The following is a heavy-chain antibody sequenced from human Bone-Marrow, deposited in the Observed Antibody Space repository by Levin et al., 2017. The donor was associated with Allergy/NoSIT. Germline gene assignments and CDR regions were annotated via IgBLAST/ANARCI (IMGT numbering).Heavy chain of an antibody. V-gene: IGHV7-4-1*02. J-gene: IGHJ4*02. CDR3: AKIYSGYDWKFDY. CDR2: IDTSTGNP. Sequence: ASVKVSCRASGYTFSNYAMNWVRQAPGQGLEWMGWIDTSTGNPTYAQGFTGRFVFSLDTSVSTAYLQISSLKAEDTAVYYCAKIYSGYDWKFDYWGQGTLVTVSS. D-gene: IGHD5-12*01. CDR1: GYTFSNYA.